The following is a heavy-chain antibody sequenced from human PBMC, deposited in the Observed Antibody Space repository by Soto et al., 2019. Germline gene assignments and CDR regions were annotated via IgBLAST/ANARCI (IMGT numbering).Heavy chain of an antibody. CDR2: IYYSGST. CDR1: GVSISSYY. CDR3: ASQNSDYYDSSGYPIN. D-gene: IGHD3-22*01. Sequence: SETLSLTCTVSGVSISSYYWSWIRQPPGKGLEWIGYIYYSGSTNYNPSLKSRVTISVDTSKNQFSLKLSSVTAADTAAYYCASQNSDYYDSSGYPINWGQGTLVTVSS. V-gene: IGHV4-59*01. J-gene: IGHJ4*02.